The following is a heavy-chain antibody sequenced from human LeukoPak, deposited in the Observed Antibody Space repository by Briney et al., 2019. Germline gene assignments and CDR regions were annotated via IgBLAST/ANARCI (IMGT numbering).Heavy chain of an antibody. V-gene: IGHV3-74*01. J-gene: IGHJ2*01. CDR3: ARAIAAAGSWYFDL. Sequence: GGSLRLSCAASGFTSSSYWMHWVRQAPGKGLVWVSRIDSDGRSTSYADSVKGRFTISRDNAKKTLYLQINSLRAEDTAVYYCARAIAAAGSWYFDLWGRGTLVTVSS. CDR1: GFTSSSYW. CDR2: IDSDGRST. D-gene: IGHD6-13*01.